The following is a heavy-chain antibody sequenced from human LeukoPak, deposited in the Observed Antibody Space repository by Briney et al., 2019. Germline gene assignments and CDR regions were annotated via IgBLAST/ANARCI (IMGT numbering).Heavy chain of an antibody. Sequence: HTGGSLRLSCAASGFTFSSYAMSWVRQAPGKGLEWVSAISGSGGSTYYADSVKGRFTISRDNSKNTLYLQMNSLRAEDTAVYYCAKELTRAVVTAVRSDYWGQGTLVTVSS. CDR3: AKELTRAVVTAVRSDY. D-gene: IGHD2-21*02. CDR1: GFTFSSYA. J-gene: IGHJ4*02. V-gene: IGHV3-23*01. CDR2: ISGSGGST.